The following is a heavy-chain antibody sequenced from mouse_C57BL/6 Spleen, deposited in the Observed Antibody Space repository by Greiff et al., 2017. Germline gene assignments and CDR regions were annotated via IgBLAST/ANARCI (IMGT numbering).Heavy chain of an antibody. CDR1: GYTFTDNN. CDR2: INPTNGGT. Sequence: VQVQQSGPELVKPGASVKMSCKASGYTFTDNNMHWVKQSHGKSLEWIGYINPTNGGTSYNQKFKGKATLTVNKSSSTAYIELSSLTSEDSAVYYCARWPSYFDYWGQGTTLTVSS. J-gene: IGHJ2*01. V-gene: IGHV1-22*01. CDR3: ARWPSYFDY.